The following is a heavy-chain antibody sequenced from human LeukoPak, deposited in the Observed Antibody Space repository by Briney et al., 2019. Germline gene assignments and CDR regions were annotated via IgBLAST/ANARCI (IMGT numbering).Heavy chain of an antibody. Sequence: SETLSLTCAVYGESSFSNYYWSWIRQTPGGALEWIGEINHGGYTNYNPSLKSRVTLSIDTSKNQFSLRLNSVTAADTAVYYCSRQVVGNDYWGQGTLVTLSS. CDR2: INHGGYT. V-gene: IGHV4-34*01. J-gene: IGHJ4*02. CDR3: SRQVVGNDY. D-gene: IGHD3-22*01. CDR1: GESSFSNYY.